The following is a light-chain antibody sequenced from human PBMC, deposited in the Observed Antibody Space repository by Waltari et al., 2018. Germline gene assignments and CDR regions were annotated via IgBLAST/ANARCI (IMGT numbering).Light chain of an antibody. CDR1: ESISSW. J-gene: IGKJ1*01. Sequence: DIQMTQSPSTLSASVGDRVTTTCRASESISSWLAWYQQKPGKAPKLLINKASRLESGVPARFSGSGSGTEFTLTISSLQPDDFATYYCLHYNNYPWTFGQGTKVEIK. CDR2: KAS. V-gene: IGKV1-5*03. CDR3: LHYNNYPWT.